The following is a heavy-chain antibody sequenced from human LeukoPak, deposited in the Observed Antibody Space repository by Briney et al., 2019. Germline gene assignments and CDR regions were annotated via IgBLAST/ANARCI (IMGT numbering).Heavy chain of an antibody. V-gene: IGHV1-46*01. CDR1: GYTFTSYY. D-gene: IGHD3-9*01. Sequence: GASVKVSCKASGYTFTSYYMRWVRQAPGQGLEWMGIINPSGGSTSYAQKFQGRVTMTRDTSTSTVYMELSSLRSEDTAVYYCARGSGVLRYFDCFDIWGQGTMVTVSS. J-gene: IGHJ3*02. CDR2: INPSGGST. CDR3: ARGSGVLRYFDCFDI.